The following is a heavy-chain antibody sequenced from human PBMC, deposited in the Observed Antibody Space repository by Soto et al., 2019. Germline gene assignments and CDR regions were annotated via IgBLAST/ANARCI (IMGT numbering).Heavy chain of an antibody. J-gene: IGHJ4*01. CDR1: GFTFSNAW. Sequence: EVQLVESGGGLVKPGGSLRLSCAASGFTFSNAWINWVRQAPGKGLEWVGRVKSKAHGGTKDYAEPVKGRFDISRDDSNNMVYLQMNSLKIDDTAVYYCTSDSYSIIIIVRFDYWCHGTLVTVSS. CDR3: TSDSYSIIIIVRFDY. CDR2: VKSKAHGGTK. D-gene: IGHD3-10*01. V-gene: IGHV3-15*07.